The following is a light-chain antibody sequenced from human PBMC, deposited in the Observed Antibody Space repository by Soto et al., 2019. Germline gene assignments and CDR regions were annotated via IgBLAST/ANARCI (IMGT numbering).Light chain of an antibody. Sequence: EIVLTQSPGTLSLSPGERATLSCRASQSVSSSYLAWYQQKPGQAPRLLIYGASRRASGIPDRFSGSGSGTEFTLTISRLEPEDFAVYYCQQYGSSPTFGQGTKVEIK. CDR2: GAS. CDR3: QQYGSSPT. V-gene: IGKV3-20*01. J-gene: IGKJ1*01. CDR1: QSVSSSY.